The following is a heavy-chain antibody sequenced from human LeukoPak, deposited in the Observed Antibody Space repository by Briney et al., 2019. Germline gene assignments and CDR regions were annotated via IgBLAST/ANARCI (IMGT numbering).Heavy chain of an antibody. V-gene: IGHV1-69*06. D-gene: IGHD4-17*01. CDR1: GGTFNTYA. J-gene: IGHJ4*02. CDR3: ARIEGDYGVFVY. Sequence: SVRVSCKASGGTFNTYAINWVRQAPEQGLEWMGRIIPVFGTPKYAQKFQGRVTITADRSTSTAYMELSSLKPDDTAIYYCARIEGDYGVFVYWGQGTLVTVSS. CDR2: IIPVFGTP.